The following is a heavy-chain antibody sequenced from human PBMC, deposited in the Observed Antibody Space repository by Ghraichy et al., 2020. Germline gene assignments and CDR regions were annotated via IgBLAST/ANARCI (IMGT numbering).Heavy chain of an antibody. CDR3: AKSTTEWLAYYYFDY. J-gene: IGHJ4*02. CDR2: ISGSGGST. V-gene: IGHV3-23*01. D-gene: IGHD6-19*01. CDR1: GFTFSSYA. Sequence: GGSLRLSCAASGFTFSSYAMSWVRQAPGKGLEWVSAISGSGGSTYYADSVKGRFTISRDNSKNTLYLQMNSLRAEDTAVYYCAKSTTEWLAYYYFDYWGQGTLVTVSS.